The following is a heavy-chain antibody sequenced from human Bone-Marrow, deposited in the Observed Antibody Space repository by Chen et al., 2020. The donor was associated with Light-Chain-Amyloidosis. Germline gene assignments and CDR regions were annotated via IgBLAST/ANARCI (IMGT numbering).Heavy chain of an antibody. CDR1: RYTCPSYW. Sequence: EIQLVASGGGLVQPGGSLRLSCAAARYTCPSYWMTWVRQAPGKGLEWVANINQDGSEKYYVDSVKGRFTISRDNAKNSLYLQMNSLRVEDTAVFYCARVMESSGYYRTYDYWGQGTLVTGSS. CDR2: INQDGSEK. D-gene: IGHD3-22*01. V-gene: IGHV3-7*01. CDR3: ARVMESSGYYRTYDY. J-gene: IGHJ4*02.